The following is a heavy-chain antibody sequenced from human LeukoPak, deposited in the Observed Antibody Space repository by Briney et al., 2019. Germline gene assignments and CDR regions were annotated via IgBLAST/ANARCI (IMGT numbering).Heavy chain of an antibody. Sequence: GGPLRLSCAASGFTFSSYSMNWVRQAPGKGLEWVSSISSSSSYIYYADSVKGRFTISRDNAKNSLYLQMNSLRAEDTAVYYCARDTVTRGYYYYYGMDVWGQGTTVTVSS. J-gene: IGHJ6*02. CDR1: GFTFSSYS. CDR3: ARDTVTRGYYYYYGMDV. V-gene: IGHV3-21*01. CDR2: ISSSSSYI. D-gene: IGHD4-17*01.